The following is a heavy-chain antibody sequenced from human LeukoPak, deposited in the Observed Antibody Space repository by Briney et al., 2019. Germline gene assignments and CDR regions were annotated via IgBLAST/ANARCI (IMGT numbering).Heavy chain of an antibody. CDR2: IYYSGST. CDR1: GGSISSYY. Sequence: ASETLSLTCTVSGGSISSYYWSWIRQPPGKGLEWIGYIYYSGSTNYNPSLKSRVTISVDTSKNQFSLKLSSVTAADTAVYYCARETPWRDILTGYYSRSAFDIWGQGTMVTVSS. V-gene: IGHV4-59*01. D-gene: IGHD3-9*01. CDR3: ARETPWRDILTGYYSRSAFDI. J-gene: IGHJ3*02.